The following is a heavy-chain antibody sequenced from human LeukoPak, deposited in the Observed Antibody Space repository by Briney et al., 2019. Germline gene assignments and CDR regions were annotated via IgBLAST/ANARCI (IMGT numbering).Heavy chain of an antibody. D-gene: IGHD3-10*01. J-gene: IGHJ6*04. CDR2: IYYSGST. V-gene: IGHV4-59*01. CDR1: GGSISSYY. CDR3: ARDAGDTMDLYGMDV. Sequence: SETLSLTCTVSGGSISSYYWSWIRQPPGKGLEWIGYIYYSGSTNYNPSLKSRVTTSVDTSKNQFSLKLSSVTAADTAVYYCARDAGDTMDLYGMDVWGKGTTVTVSS.